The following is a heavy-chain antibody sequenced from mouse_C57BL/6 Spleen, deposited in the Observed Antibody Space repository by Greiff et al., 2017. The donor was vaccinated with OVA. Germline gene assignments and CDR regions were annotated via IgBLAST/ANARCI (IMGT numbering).Heavy chain of an antibody. D-gene: IGHD2-4*01. CDR3: ASDCPFAY. J-gene: IGHJ3*01. CDR1: GFTFSDYG. Sequence: DVQLVESGGGLVKPGGSLKLSCAASGFTFSDYGMHWVRQAPEKGLEGVAYSSSGSSTIYYADTVKGLFTISRDNAKNTLFLQMTSLRSEDSAMYYCASDCPFAYWGQGTLVTVSA. V-gene: IGHV5-17*01. CDR2: SSSGSSTI.